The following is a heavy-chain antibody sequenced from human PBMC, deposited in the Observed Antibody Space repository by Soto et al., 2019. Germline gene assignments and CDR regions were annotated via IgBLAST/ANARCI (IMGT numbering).Heavy chain of an antibody. Sequence: QVQLVQSGAEVKKPGSSVKVSCKASGGTFSSYAISWVRQAPGQGLEWMGGIIPIFGTANYAQKFQGRVTITADKSTSTAYMELSSLRSEDTAVYYCARTTPDIVVVVAATPVGDYWGQGTLVTVSS. CDR1: GGTFSSYA. V-gene: IGHV1-69*06. D-gene: IGHD2-15*01. J-gene: IGHJ4*02. CDR2: IIPIFGTA. CDR3: ARTTPDIVVVVAATPVGDY.